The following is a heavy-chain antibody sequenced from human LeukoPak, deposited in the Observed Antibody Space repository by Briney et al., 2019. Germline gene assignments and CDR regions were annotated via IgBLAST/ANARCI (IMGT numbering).Heavy chain of an antibody. CDR2: ISSDGSNT. J-gene: IGHJ4*02. CDR3: IRVPY. CDR1: EFTFNKYY. Sequence: GGSLRLSCAVSEFTFNKYYMHWVRQAPGKGLVWVSRISSDGSNTNYADSVKGRFTISRDNAKNTLYLQMNSLRAEDTAVYYCIRVPYWGQGALVTVSS. V-gene: IGHV3-74*01.